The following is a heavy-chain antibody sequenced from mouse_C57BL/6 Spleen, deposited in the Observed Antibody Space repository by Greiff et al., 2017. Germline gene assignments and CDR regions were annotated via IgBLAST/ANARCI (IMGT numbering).Heavy chain of an antibody. V-gene: IGHV5-6*01. D-gene: IGHD4-1*01. CDR2: ISSGGSYT. CDR3: ASQLGGIYFDY. J-gene: IGHJ2*01. CDR1: GFTFSSYG. Sequence: DVHLVESGGDLVKPGGSLKLSCAASGFTFSSYGMSWVRQTPDKRLEWVATISSGGSYTYYPDSVKGRFTISRDNAKNTLYLQMSSLKSEDTAMYYCASQLGGIYFDYWGQGTTLTVSS.